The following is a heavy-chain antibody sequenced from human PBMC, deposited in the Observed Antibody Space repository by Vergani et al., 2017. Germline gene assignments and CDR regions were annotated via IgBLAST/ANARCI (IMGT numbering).Heavy chain of an antibody. Sequence: VLLAESGGRMVRPGGSLRLSCAASGFTLSNYDMQWIRQGPGKGLEFVAFIQFDGSNQYYADSVKGRFTLSRDFSKNTLYLQMNSLRTDDTATYYCAKHFRGWGIDYGGQGTQVIVSS. J-gene: IGHJ4*02. D-gene: IGHD3-16*01. V-gene: IGHV3-30*02. CDR3: AKHFRGWGIDY. CDR2: IQFDGSNQ. CDR1: GFTLSNYD.